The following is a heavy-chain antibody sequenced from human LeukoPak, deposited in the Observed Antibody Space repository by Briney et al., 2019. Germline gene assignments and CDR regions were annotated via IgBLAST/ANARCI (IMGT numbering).Heavy chain of an antibody. Sequence: GGSLRLSCAASGFTFSSYSMNWVRQAPGKGLEWVSSISSSSSYIYYADSVKGRFTISRDNAKNSLYLQMNSLRAEDTAVYYCARDLFASGYYYMDVWGKGTTVTVSS. CDR2: ISSSSSYI. V-gene: IGHV3-21*01. CDR1: GFTFSSYS. CDR3: ARDLFASGYYYMDV. J-gene: IGHJ6*03. D-gene: IGHD3-10*02.